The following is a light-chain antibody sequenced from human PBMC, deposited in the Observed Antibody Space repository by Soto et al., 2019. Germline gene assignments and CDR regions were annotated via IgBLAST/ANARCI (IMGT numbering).Light chain of an antibody. J-gene: IGKJ2*01. Sequence: AIQMTQSPSSLSASVGDRVSITCRASQAIRNDLGWYQQRPGKAPTLLIFAASSLQRGVPSRFSGSGSGTDFTLTISSRQPDDFATYYCLQGYNYPYTFGQGTKLEIK. V-gene: IGKV1-6*01. CDR3: LQGYNYPYT. CDR2: AAS. CDR1: QAIRND.